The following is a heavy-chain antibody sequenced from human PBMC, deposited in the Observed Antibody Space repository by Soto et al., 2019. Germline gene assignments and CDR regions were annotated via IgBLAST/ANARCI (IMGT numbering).Heavy chain of an antibody. CDR3: ARHHMAATDMYFDY. V-gene: IGHV4-31*03. J-gene: IGHJ4*02. CDR1: GFSISSGGYY. Sequence: SETLSLTCTFSGFSISSGGYYLSWIRQHPGKGLEWIGYIYDNDSTYYNPSLKSRVTMSVDMSRNQFSLKLSSVTAADTAVYYCARHHMAATDMYFDYWGQGTLVTVSS. D-gene: IGHD6-19*01. CDR2: IYDNDST.